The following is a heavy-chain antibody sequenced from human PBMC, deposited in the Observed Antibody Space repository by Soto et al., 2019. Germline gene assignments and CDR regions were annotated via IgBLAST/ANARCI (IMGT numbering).Heavy chain of an antibody. CDR2: VFYIGAT. CDR3: ARAGFSDGHPLF. Sequence: KASDTLSLTCKDSGGPIKTGDYYWNWIRQPPGTGLEWIGCVFYIGATNSSPSLKSRAGISMDTSKNHFSLSLTSVTAADTAVYYCARAGFSDGHPLFWGQGNRVTVAS. V-gene: IGHV4-30-4*02. J-gene: IGHJ4*02. D-gene: IGHD1-1*01. CDR1: GGPIKTGDYY.